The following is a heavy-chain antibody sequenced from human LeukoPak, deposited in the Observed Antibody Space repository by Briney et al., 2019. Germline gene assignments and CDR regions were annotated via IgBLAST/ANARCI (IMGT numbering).Heavy chain of an antibody. V-gene: IGHV1-69*06. CDR1: GGSFSRYA. CDR3: ARHPRNVYCSSTSCYAGYYFDY. CDR2: IIPIFGTA. Sequence: SVKVSCKASGGSFSRYAISWVRQAPGQGLEWMGGIIPIFGTANYAQKFQGRVTITADKSTSTAYMELSSLRSEDTAVYYCARHPRNVYCSSTSCYAGYYFDYWGQGTQVTVSS. D-gene: IGHD2-2*01. J-gene: IGHJ4*02.